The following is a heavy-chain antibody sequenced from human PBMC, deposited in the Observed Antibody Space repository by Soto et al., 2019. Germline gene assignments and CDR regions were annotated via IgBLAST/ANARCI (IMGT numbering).Heavy chain of an antibody. Sequence: SETLSLTCSVSGGSISSSYWNWIRQPAGKGLEWIGRFYTTGRASYNPSLKGRLTLSGDTSKNQFSLRLGSVTAADTAVYYCVRRHVSATGIDWFDPWGQGTLVTVSS. CDR3: VRRHVSATGIDWFDP. CDR2: FYTTGRA. J-gene: IGHJ5*02. D-gene: IGHD6-13*01. CDR1: GGSISSSY. V-gene: IGHV4-4*07.